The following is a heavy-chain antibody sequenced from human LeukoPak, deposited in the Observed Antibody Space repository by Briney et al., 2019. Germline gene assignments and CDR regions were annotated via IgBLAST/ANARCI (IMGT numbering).Heavy chain of an antibody. D-gene: IGHD3-22*01. V-gene: IGHV3-7*01. J-gene: IGHJ4*02. Sequence: PGGSLTLSCAASGFTFSSYWMSWVRPAPGKGLEWVANIKQNGSEKYYVDSVKGGFTISRDNAKNSLYLQMNSLRDEDTAVYDCARDRGVGYYDSSALDYWGQGTLVTVSS. CDR1: GFTFSSYW. CDR2: IKQNGSEK. CDR3: ARDRGVGYYDSSALDY.